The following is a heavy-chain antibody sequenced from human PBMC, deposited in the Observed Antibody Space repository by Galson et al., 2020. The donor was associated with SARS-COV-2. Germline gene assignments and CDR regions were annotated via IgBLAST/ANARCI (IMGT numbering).Heavy chain of an antibody. V-gene: IGHV4-30-4*01. CDR3: ARDMTLKYCSSASCYSYGMDV. J-gene: IGHJ6*02. CDR2: IYYSGST. D-gene: IGHD2-2*02. Sequence: ETSETLSLTCPVSGGSISSGDYYWSWIRQPPGKGLEWIGYIYYSGSTYYNPSLKSRVTISVDTSKNQFSLKLSSVTAADTAVYYCARDMTLKYCSSASCYSYGMDVWGQGTTVTVSS. CDR1: GGSISSGDYY.